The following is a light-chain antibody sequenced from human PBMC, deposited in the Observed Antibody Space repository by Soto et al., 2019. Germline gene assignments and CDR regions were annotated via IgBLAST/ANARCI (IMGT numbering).Light chain of an antibody. Sequence: QSVLTQPPSASGAPGQRVTISCSGDSSNLGSTYIYWYQHLPGAAPKLLIYRNSQRPSGVPDRFSGSNSGTSASLAISGLRSDDEGDYYCAAWDDSLSNVIFGGGTKLTVL. V-gene: IGLV1-47*01. J-gene: IGLJ2*01. CDR2: RNS. CDR3: AAWDDSLSNVI. CDR1: SSNLGSTY.